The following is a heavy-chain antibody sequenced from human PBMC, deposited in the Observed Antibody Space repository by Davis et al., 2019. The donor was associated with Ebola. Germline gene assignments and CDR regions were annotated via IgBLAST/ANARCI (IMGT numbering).Heavy chain of an antibody. J-gene: IGHJ6*03. D-gene: IGHD1-20*01. CDR2: TYYRSKWYN. Sequence: HSQTLSLTCAISGDSVSSNSAAWNWIRQSPSRGLEWLGRTYYRSKWYNDYAVSVKSRITINPDTSKNQFSLKLSSVTAADTAVYYCARGYYNWGYYYYYYMDVWGKGTTVTVSS. CDR3: ARGYYNWGYYYYYYMDV. V-gene: IGHV6-1*01. CDR1: GDSVSSNSAA.